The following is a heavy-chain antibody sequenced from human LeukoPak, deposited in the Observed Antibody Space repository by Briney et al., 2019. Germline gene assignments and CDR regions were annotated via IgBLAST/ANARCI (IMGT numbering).Heavy chain of an antibody. CDR2: IKGDGSEK. V-gene: IGHV3-7*01. CDR1: EFTSSMYW. CDR3: ARGWDCSSTDCYGALGY. J-gene: IGHJ4*02. D-gene: IGHD2-2*01. Sequence: GGSLRLSCAASEFTSSMYWMTWVRQAPGKGLEWVANIKGDGSEKYYVDSVKGRFTISRDNGKNSLYLQMNSLRAEDTAVYYCARGWDCSSTDCYGALGYWGQGTLVTVSS.